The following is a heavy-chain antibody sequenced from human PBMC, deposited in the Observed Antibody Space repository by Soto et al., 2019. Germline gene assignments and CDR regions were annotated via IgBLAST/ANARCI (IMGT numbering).Heavy chain of an antibody. CDR3: ARDGWAVAEK. V-gene: IGHV3-74*01. D-gene: IGHD6-19*01. CDR1: GYTFSDFL. J-gene: IGHJ4*02. Sequence: VQLVESGGGLVQPGGSLRLSCAASGYTFSDFLMHWVRQVPGKGLVWVSRINSDGSTTDYADSVKGRFTISRDNAKNTLYLQMNNLRAEDTAVYYCARDGWAVAEKWGRGTLVTVSS. CDR2: INSDGSTT.